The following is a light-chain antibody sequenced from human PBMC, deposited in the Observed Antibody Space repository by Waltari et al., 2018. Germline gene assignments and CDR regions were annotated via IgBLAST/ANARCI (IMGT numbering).Light chain of an antibody. CDR1: RNIGDY. CDR2: TAS. V-gene: IGKV1-39*01. Sequence: DIQLTQSPSSLSASVGDRVTIPCRASRNIGDYLHWYQQKPGKAPRLLIYTASSLQRGVPSRFSGSGSGTDFSLTISSLQPEDFATYYCQQSYTTPTWTFGPGTTVETK. J-gene: IGKJ1*01. CDR3: QQSYTTPTWT.